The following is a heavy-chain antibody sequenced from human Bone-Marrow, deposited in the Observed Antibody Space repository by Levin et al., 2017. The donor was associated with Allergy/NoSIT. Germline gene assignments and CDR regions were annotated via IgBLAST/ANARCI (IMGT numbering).Heavy chain of an antibody. D-gene: IGHD3-22*01. CDR3: ARDPVNYDDSSGYYGGFDY. V-gene: IGHV3-30*04. Sequence: AGGSLRLSCAASGFTFSSYAMHWVRQAPGKGLEWVAVISYDGSNKYYADSVKGRFTISRDNSKNTLYLQMNSLRAEDTAVYYCARDPVNYDDSSGYYGGFDYWGQGTLVTVSS. CDR1: GFTFSSYA. J-gene: IGHJ4*02. CDR2: ISYDGSNK.